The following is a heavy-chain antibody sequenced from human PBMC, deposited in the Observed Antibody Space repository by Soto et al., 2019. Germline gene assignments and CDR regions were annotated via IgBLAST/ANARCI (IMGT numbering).Heavy chain of an antibody. V-gene: IGHV3-33*01. Sequence: GGSLRLSCAASGFTFSSYGMHWVRQAPGKGLEWVAVIWYDGSNKYYADSVKGRFTISRDNSKNTLYLQMNSLRAEETAVYYSSSSSPRYCSRPPCPFAYWGQRTLVTVSS. J-gene: IGHJ4*02. D-gene: IGHD6-13*01. CDR2: IWYDGSNK. CDR3: SSSSPRYCSRPPCPFAY. CDR1: GFTFSSYG.